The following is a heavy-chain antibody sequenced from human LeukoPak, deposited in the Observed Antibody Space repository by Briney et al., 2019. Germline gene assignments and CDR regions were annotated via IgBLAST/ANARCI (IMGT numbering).Heavy chain of an antibody. CDR2: IYYSGST. CDR3: ARRIRRPIVGATQFDY. D-gene: IGHD1-26*01. J-gene: IGHJ4*02. Sequence: SETLSLTCAVSGGSISSGGYSWSWIRQPPGKGLEWIGYIYYSGSTYYNPSLKSRATISVDTSKNQFSLKLSSVTAADTAVYYCARRIRRPIVGATQFDYWGQGTLVTVSS. V-gene: IGHV4-30-4*07. CDR1: GGSISSGGYS.